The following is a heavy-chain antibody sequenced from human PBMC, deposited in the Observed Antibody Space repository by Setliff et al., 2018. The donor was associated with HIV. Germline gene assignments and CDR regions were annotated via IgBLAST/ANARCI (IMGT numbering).Heavy chain of an antibody. CDR2: ISYDGSNK. J-gene: IGHJ4*02. V-gene: IGHV3-30-3*01. CDR3: ARVVMRSLDY. D-gene: IGHD2-8*01. CDR1: GFTFSSYA. Sequence: LSLSCAASGFTFSSYAMHWVRQAPGKGLEWVAVISYDGSNKYYGDSVKGRFTISRDNTKNLLYLQMNSLRAEDTAVYYCARVVMRSLDYWGQGMLVTVSS.